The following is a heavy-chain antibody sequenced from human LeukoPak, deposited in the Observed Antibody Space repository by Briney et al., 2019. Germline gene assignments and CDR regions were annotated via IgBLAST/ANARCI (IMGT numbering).Heavy chain of an antibody. CDR1: GGSISSYY. D-gene: IGHD1/OR15-1a*01. Sequence: SETLSLTCTVSGGSISSYYWSWIRQPPGKGLEWIGYIYYSGSTNYNPSLKSRVTISVDTSKNQFSLKLSSVTAADTAVYYCARWNRYPAPYFDYWGQGTLVTVSS. CDR3: ARWNRYPAPYFDY. V-gene: IGHV4-59*01. J-gene: IGHJ4*02. CDR2: IYYSGST.